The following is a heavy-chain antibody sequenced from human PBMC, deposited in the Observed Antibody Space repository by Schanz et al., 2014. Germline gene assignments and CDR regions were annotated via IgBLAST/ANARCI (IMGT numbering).Heavy chain of an antibody. CDR2: ISYDGSNK. J-gene: IGHJ6*02. CDR1: GFTFSSYA. Sequence: VQLVESGGGVVQPGRSLRLSCAASGFTFSSYAMHWVRQAPGKGLEWVAVISYDGSNKYYADSVKGRFTISRDNSKNTLYLQMNSLRAEDTAVYYCARDRQQLVGRIGYYYGMDVWGQGTTVTVSS. D-gene: IGHD6-13*01. V-gene: IGHV3-30*04. CDR3: ARDRQQLVGRIGYYYGMDV.